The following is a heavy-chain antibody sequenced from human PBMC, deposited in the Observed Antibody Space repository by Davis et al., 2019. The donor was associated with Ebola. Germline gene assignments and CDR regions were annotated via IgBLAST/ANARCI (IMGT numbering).Heavy chain of an antibody. V-gene: IGHV3-23*01. CDR2: ISGSGGST. Sequence: GESLKISCAASGFTFSSYAMSWVRQAPGKGLEWVSAISGSGGSTYYADSVKGRFTISRDNAKNSLYLQMNSLRAEDTAVYYCARGLRFLEWSRENYYYGMDVWGQGTTVTVSS. CDR3: ARGLRFLEWSRENYYYGMDV. D-gene: IGHD3-3*01. J-gene: IGHJ6*02. CDR1: GFTFSSYA.